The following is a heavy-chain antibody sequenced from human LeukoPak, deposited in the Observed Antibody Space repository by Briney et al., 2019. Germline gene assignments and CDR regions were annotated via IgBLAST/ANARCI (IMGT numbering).Heavy chain of an antibody. Sequence: SETLSLTCTVSLDSSTSNFWSWVRQPPGKGLEWIGEIHRSGSPNYNPSLQSRVTISIDRSRDQIALELSSVTAADTAVYYCAREILGGFNPGAYWGQGTLVTVSS. CDR3: AREILGGFNPGAY. D-gene: IGHD1-14*01. V-gene: IGHV4-4*02. J-gene: IGHJ4*02. CDR2: IHRSGSP. CDR1: LDSSTSNF.